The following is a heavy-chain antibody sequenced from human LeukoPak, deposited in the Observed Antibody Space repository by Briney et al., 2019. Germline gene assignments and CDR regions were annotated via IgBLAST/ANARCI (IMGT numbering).Heavy chain of an antibody. CDR2: ISYDGSNK. D-gene: IGHD3-10*01. V-gene: IGHV3-30*18. J-gene: IGHJ5*02. CDR3: AKDSDYYGSGPHGWFDP. CDR1: GFTVSSYG. Sequence: GRSLRLSCAASGFTVSSYGIHCASQDPGKGLEWGAVISYDGSNKYYADSVKGRFTISRDNSKNTLYLQMNSLRAEDTAVYYCAKDSDYYGSGPHGWFDPWGQGTLVTVSS.